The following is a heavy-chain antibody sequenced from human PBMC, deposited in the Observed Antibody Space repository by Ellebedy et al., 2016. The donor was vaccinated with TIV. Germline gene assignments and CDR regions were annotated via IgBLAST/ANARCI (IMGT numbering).Heavy chain of an antibody. CDR2: IYQDGSEK. CDR1: GFSFRNYY. Sequence: PGGSLRLSCAASGFSFRNYYMGWVRQAPGKGLEWVANIYQDGSEKYYVDSVKGRFTISRDNAKNSLYLQMNSLTAEDTALYYCARTGGVPAAMGNWFDRWGQGTLVTVSS. J-gene: IGHJ5*02. V-gene: IGHV3-7*01. D-gene: IGHD2-2*01. CDR3: ARTGGVPAAMGNWFDR.